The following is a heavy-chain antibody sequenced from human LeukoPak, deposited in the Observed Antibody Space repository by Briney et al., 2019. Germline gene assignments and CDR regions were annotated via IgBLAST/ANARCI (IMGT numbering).Heavy chain of an antibody. CDR2: INQSGSP. V-gene: IGHV4-34*01. Sequence: SETLSLTCAVYGGSFSGYYWSWIRQPPGKGLEWIGEINQSGSPNYNPSLKSRLTISVDTSKNQFSLKLRSVTAADTAVFYCARVIGDVSGYYVDYWGQGALVTLSS. CDR1: GGSFSGYY. J-gene: IGHJ4*02. D-gene: IGHD3-22*01. CDR3: ARVIGDVSGYYVDY.